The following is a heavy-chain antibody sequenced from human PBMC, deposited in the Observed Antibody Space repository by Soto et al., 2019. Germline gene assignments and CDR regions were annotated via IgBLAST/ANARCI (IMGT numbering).Heavy chain of an antibody. Sequence: SETLSLTCTVSGGSISSYYWSWIRQPPGKGLEWIGYIYYSGSTNYNPSLKSRVTISVDTSKNQFSLKLSSVTAADTAVYYCARRLDIVATNAFDTWGQGTMVT. D-gene: IGHD5-12*01. CDR2: IYYSGST. CDR3: ARRLDIVATNAFDT. CDR1: GGSISSYY. J-gene: IGHJ3*02. V-gene: IGHV4-59*08.